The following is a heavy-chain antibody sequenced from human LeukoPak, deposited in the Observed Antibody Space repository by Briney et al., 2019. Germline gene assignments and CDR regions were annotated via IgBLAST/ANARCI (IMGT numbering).Heavy chain of an antibody. J-gene: IGHJ4*02. Sequence: ASVKVSCKASGGTFSSYAISWVRQAPGQVLEWMGGIIPIFGTANYAQKFQGRVTITADKSTSTAYMELSSLRSEDTAVYYCARERSIVGAVDYWGQGTLVTVSS. D-gene: IGHD1-26*01. V-gene: IGHV1-69*06. CDR2: IIPIFGTA. CDR1: GGTFSSYA. CDR3: ARERSIVGAVDY.